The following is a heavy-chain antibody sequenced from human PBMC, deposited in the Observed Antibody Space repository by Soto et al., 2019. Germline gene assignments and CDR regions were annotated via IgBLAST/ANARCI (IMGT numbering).Heavy chain of an antibody. D-gene: IGHD3-22*01. CDR1: GYTFTGYY. Sequence: ASVKVSCKASGYTFTGYYMHWVRQAPGQGLEWMGWINPNSGGTNYSQKFQGWVTMTTDTSTSTAYMELRSLRSDDTAVYYCARVLFSSMTPHNRFSFWGQGTLVTVSS. CDR2: INPNSGGT. CDR3: ARVLFSSMTPHNRFSF. V-gene: IGHV1-2*04. J-gene: IGHJ1*01.